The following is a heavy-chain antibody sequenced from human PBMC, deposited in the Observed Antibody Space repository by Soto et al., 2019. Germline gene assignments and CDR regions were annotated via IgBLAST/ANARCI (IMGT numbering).Heavy chain of an antibody. CDR3: ARDKGQKTGYYMTDY. CDR1: GYTFTSYG. V-gene: IGHV1-18*04. CDR2: ISAYNGNT. Sequence: GASVKVSCKASGYTFTSYGISWVRQAPGQGLEWMGWISAYNGNTNYAQKLQGRVTMTTDTSTSTAYMELRSLRSDDTAVYYCARDKGQKTGYYMTDYWGQGTLVTVSS. J-gene: IGHJ4*02. D-gene: IGHD3-9*01.